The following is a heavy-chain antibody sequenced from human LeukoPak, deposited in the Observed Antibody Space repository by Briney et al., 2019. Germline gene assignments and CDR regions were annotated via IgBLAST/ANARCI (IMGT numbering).Heavy chain of an antibody. CDR3: AKEAAYDILTGLFDY. Sequence: GGSLRLSCAASGFTFSSYAMHWVRQAPGKGLEYVSAIISNGGSTYYANSVKGRFTISRDNSKNTLYLQMGSLRAEDMAVYYFAKEAAYDILTGLFDYWGQGTLVTVSS. J-gene: IGHJ4*02. CDR1: GFTFSSYA. D-gene: IGHD3-9*01. V-gene: IGHV3-64*01. CDR2: IISNGGST.